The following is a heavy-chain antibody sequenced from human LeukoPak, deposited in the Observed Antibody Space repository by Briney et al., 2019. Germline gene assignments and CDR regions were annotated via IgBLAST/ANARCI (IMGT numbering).Heavy chain of an antibody. CDR2: IYYSGST. J-gene: IGHJ4*02. Sequence: SETLSLTCTVSGGSISSGDYYWSWIRQPPGKGLEWIGYIYYSGSTYYNPSLKSRVTISVDTSKNQFSLKLSSVTAADTAVYYCARRHDYGDYSDWGQGTLVTVSS. CDR1: GGSISSGDYY. D-gene: IGHD4-17*01. CDR3: ARRHDYGDYSD. V-gene: IGHV4-30-4*01.